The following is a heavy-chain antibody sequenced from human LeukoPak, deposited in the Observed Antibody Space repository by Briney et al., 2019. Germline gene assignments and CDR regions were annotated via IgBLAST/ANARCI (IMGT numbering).Heavy chain of an antibody. V-gene: IGHV1-2*02. D-gene: IGHD1-26*01. CDR1: GYTFTDYY. CDR3: AXXXXXXSXXFHP. J-gene: IGHJ5*02. Sequence: ASVKVSCKAFGYTFTDYYLHWVRQAPGQGLEWMGWVNPNSGGTNYALRFQGRVTMTRDTSIGTAYMELTSLRSDDTAVYYCAXXXXXXSXXFHPXXQGTQV. CDR2: VNPNSGGT.